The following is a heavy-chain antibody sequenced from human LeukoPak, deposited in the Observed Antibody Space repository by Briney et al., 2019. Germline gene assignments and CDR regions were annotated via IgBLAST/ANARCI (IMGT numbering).Heavy chain of an antibody. CDR1: GGTFSSYA. J-gene: IGHJ3*02. Sequence: EASVKVSCKASGGTFSSYAISWVRQAPGQGLEWMGRIIPIFGTANYAQKFQGRVTITTDESTSTAYMELSSLRSEDTAVYYCARVSGSYGDAFDIWGQGTMVTVSS. D-gene: IGHD1-26*01. CDR3: ARVSGSYGDAFDI. CDR2: IIPIFGTA. V-gene: IGHV1-69*05.